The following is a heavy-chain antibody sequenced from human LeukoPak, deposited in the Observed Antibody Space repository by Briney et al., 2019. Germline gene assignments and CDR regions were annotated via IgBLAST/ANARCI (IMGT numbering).Heavy chain of an antibody. CDR3: ARHTYCSSTSCPIDPYYYYGMDV. Sequence: GESLKISCKGSGYSFTSYWIGWVRQMPGKGLEWMGIIYPGDSDTRYSPSFQGQVTISADKSISTAYLQWSSLKASDTAMYYCARHTYCSSTSCPIDPYYYYGMDVWGQGTTVTVSS. CDR1: GYSFTSYW. CDR2: IYPGDSDT. J-gene: IGHJ6*02. D-gene: IGHD2-2*01. V-gene: IGHV5-51*01.